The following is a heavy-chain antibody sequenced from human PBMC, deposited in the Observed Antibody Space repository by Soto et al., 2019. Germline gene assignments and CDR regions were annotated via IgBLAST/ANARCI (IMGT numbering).Heavy chain of an antibody. D-gene: IGHD3-3*01. V-gene: IGHV1-69*01. CDR1: GGTFSSYA. Sequence: QVQLVQSGAEVKKPGSSVKVSCKASGGTFSSYAISWVRQAPGQGLEWMGGIIPIFGTANYPQKFQGRVTITADESTSTAYMELSSLRSEDTAVYYCARENRFLEWLLCWFDPWGQGTLVTVSS. J-gene: IGHJ5*02. CDR2: IIPIFGTA. CDR3: ARENRFLEWLLCWFDP.